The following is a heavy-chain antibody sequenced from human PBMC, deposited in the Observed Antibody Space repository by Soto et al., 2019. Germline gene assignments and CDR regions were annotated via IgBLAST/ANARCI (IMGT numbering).Heavy chain of an antibody. V-gene: IGHV1-69*13. D-gene: IGHD3-22*01. J-gene: IGHJ4*02. CDR2: IIPIFGTA. CDR1: GGTFSSYA. Sequence: GASVKVSCKASGGTFSSYAISRVRQAPGQGLEWMGGIIPIFGTANYAQKFQGRVTITADESTSTAYMELSSLRSEDTAVYYCARDPRDSSGYYSLTFGFWGQGTLVTVSS. CDR3: ARDPRDSSGYYSLTFGF.